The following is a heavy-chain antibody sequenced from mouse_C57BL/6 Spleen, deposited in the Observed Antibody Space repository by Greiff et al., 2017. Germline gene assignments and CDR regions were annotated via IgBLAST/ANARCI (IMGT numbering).Heavy chain of an antibody. J-gene: IGHJ2*01. D-gene: IGHD2-3*01. CDR2: ISYDGSN. V-gene: IGHV3-6*01. Sequence: VQLQQSGPGLVKPSQSLSLTCSVTGYSITSGYYWNWIRQFPGNKLEWMGYISYDGSNNYNPSLKNRISITRDTSKNQFFLKLNSVTTEDTATYYCALDGYSFDYWGQGTTLTVSS. CDR1: GYSITSGYY. CDR3: ALDGYSFDY.